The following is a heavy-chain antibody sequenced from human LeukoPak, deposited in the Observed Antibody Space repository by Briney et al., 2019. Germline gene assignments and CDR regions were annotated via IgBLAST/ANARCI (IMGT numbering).Heavy chain of an antibody. CDR1: GFTSSSYW. CDR3: ASQYCSSTSCYLGNGWFDP. V-gene: IGHV3-7*01. Sequence: PGGSLRLSCAASGFTSSSYWMSWVRQAPGKGLEWVANIKQDGSEKYYVDSVKGRFTISRDNAKNSLYLQMNSLRAEDTAVYYCASQYCSSTSCYLGNGWFDPWGQGTLVTVSS. CDR2: IKQDGSEK. J-gene: IGHJ5*02. D-gene: IGHD2-2*01.